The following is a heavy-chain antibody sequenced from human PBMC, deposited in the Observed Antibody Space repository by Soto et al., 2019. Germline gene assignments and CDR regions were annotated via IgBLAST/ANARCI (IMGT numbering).Heavy chain of an antibody. Sequence: EEPLVESGGGLVQPGGSLRLSCAASEFTFSNYDMNWVRQAPGKGLEWISYISSSGTSIYYADSVKGRFTISRDNAENSLSLQMNSLRAEDTAVYYCAREYEPDYYYYGMDVWGQGTTVTVSS. CDR1: EFTFSNYD. CDR2: ISSSGTSI. CDR3: AREYEPDYYYYGMDV. D-gene: IGHD3-16*01. V-gene: IGHV3-48*03. J-gene: IGHJ6*02.